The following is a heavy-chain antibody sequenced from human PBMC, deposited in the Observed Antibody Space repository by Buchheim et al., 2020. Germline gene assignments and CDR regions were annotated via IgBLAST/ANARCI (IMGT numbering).Heavy chain of an antibody. J-gene: IGHJ5*02. CDR1: GGSFSGYY. CDR2: INHSGST. D-gene: IGHD3-10*01. CDR3: ARISTMVRGVIIGGWFDP. V-gene: IGHV4-34*01. Sequence: QVQLQQWGAGLLKPSETLSLTCAVYGGSFSGYYWSWIRQPPGKGLEWIGEINHSGSTNYNPSLKSRVTIAVDTSKNQFSRKLSSVTAADTAVYYCARISTMVRGVIIGGWFDPWGQGTL.